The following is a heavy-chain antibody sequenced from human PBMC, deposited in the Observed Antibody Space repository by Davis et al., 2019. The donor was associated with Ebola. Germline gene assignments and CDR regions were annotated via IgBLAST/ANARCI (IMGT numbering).Heavy chain of an antibody. CDR1: GYTFTSYG. D-gene: IGHD2-2*01. Sequence: AASVKVSCKASGYTFTSYGISWVRQAPGQGLEWMGWISAYNGNTNYAQKLQGRVTMTTDTSTSKAYMELRSLRSDDTAVYYCARDRRIVLVPAGPGYYYYGMDVWGQGTTVTVSS. CDR3: ARDRRIVLVPAGPGYYYYGMDV. V-gene: IGHV1-18*04. J-gene: IGHJ6*02. CDR2: ISAYNGNT.